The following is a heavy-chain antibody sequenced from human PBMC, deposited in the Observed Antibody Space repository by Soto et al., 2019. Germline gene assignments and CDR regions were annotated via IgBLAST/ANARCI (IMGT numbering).Heavy chain of an antibody. J-gene: IGHJ4*02. CDR2: IYYSGNT. CDR1: GGSISSYY. Sequence: QVQLQESGPGLVKPSETLSLTCTVSGGSISSYYWSWIRQPPGKGLEWIAYIYYSGNTNYNPSLKSGVTISVDTSKNQFSLKLCSVTAADTAVYYCARHNLGYCSGGSCPYYFDYWGQGILVTVSS. CDR3: ARHNLGYCSGGSCPYYFDY. D-gene: IGHD2-15*01. V-gene: IGHV4-59*08.